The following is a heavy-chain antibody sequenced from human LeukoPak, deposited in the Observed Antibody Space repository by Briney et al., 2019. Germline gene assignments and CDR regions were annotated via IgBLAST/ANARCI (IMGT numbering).Heavy chain of an antibody. CDR3: ARGLDIVVVPAAQYYYYYGMDV. CDR1: GYTFTSYA. D-gene: IGHD2-2*03. Sequence: ASVKVSCKASGYTFTSYAMNWVRQAPGQGLEWMGGIIPIFGTANYAQKFQGRVTITADESTSTAYMELSSLRSEDTAVYYCARGLDIVVVPAAQYYYYYGMDVWGQGTTVTVSS. CDR2: IIPIFGTA. J-gene: IGHJ6*02. V-gene: IGHV1-69*13.